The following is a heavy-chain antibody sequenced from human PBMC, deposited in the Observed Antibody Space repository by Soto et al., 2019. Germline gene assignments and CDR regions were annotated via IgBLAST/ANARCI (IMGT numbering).Heavy chain of an antibody. CDR1: GFTVSSNY. J-gene: IGHJ4*02. CDR2: IYSGGST. CDR3: ARELRDSPAERTPTYYFDY. D-gene: IGHD1-1*01. Sequence: GGSLRLSCAASGFTVSSNYMSWVRQAPGKGLEWVSVIYSGGSTYYADSVKGRFTISRDNSKNTLYLQMNSLRAEDTAVYYCARELRDSPAERTPTYYFDYWGQGTLVTVSS. V-gene: IGHV3-66*01.